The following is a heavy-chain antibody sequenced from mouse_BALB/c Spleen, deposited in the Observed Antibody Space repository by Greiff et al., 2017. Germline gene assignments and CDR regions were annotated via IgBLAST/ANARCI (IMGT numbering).Heavy chain of an antibody. Sequence: EVKLEESGPSLVKPSQTLSLTCSVTGDSITSGYWNWIRKFPGNKLEYMGYISYSGSTYYNPSLKSRISITRDTSKNQYYLQLNSVTTEDTATYYCASNLPHYYGSSYEEGLAMDYWGQGTSVTVSS. J-gene: IGHJ4*01. CDR1: GDSITSGY. CDR3: ASNLPHYYGSSYEEGLAMDY. D-gene: IGHD1-1*01. CDR2: ISYSGST. V-gene: IGHV3-8*02.